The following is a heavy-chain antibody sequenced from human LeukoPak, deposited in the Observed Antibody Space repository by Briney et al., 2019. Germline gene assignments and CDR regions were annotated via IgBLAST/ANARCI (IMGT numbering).Heavy chain of an antibody. V-gene: IGHV1-18*04. CDR2: ISPYNDYT. CDR3: ARWYCSSTSCYAGAFDM. J-gene: IGHJ3*02. D-gene: IGHD2-2*01. Sequence: ASVKVSCKASGYTFTNYGISWVRQAPGQGLEWMGWISPYNDYTNYAQKLQGRVTMTTDTSTSTGYMDLRSLRSDDTAVYYCARWYCSSTSCYAGAFDMWGQGTMVTVSS. CDR1: GYTFTNYG.